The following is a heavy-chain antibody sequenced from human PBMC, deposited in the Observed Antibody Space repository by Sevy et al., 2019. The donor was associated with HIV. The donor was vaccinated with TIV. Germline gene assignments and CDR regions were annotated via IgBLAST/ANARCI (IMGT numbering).Heavy chain of an antibody. CDR2: ISSSGSTI. CDR1: GFTFSDYY. J-gene: IGHJ4*02. CDR3: ARSSSTLGILTGYYPLDY. Sequence: GGSLRLSCAASGFTFSDYYMSWIRQAPGKGLEWVSYISSSGSTIYYAHSVKGRFTISRDNAKNSLYLQMNSLRAEDTAVYYCARSSSTLGILTGYYPLDYWGQGTLVTVSS. V-gene: IGHV3-11*01. D-gene: IGHD3-9*01.